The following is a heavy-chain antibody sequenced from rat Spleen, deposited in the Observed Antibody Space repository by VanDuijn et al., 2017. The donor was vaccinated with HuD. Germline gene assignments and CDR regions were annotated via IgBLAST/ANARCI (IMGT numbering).Heavy chain of an antibody. Sequence: EVQLVESGGGLVQPGRSLKLSCAASGFTFSNYYMARVRQAPKKGLEWVATISTSGNRTYYPDSVKGRFTNSRDNAKSSLYMQMNSLKTEDTATYYCARADHSGKMDAWGQGASVTVSS. CDR2: ISTSGNRT. CDR3: ARADHSGKMDA. CDR1: GFTFSNYY. J-gene: IGHJ4*01. V-gene: IGHV5-25*01.